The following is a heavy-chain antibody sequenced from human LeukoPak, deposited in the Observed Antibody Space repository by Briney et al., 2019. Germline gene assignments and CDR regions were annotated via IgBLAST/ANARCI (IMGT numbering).Heavy chain of an antibody. V-gene: IGHV1-3*01. CDR2: INAGNGNT. CDR1: GYAFTSYA. J-gene: IGHJ4*02. Sequence: GASVKVSCKASGYAFTSYAIQWVRQAPGQRLEWMGWINAGNGNTKYSQSFQGRVTITRDTSASTAYMDLSSLRSEDTAVYYCARARWTSTVTTYYLDYWGQGTLVTVSS. CDR3: ARARWTSTVTTYYLDY. D-gene: IGHD4-17*01.